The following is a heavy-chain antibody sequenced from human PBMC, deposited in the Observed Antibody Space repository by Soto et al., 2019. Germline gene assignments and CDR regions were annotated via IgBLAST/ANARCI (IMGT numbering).Heavy chain of an antibody. D-gene: IGHD6-13*01. CDR1: GFTFSSYA. J-gene: IGHJ6*02. CDR2: ISYDGSNK. V-gene: IGHV3-30-3*01. CDR3: ARDGLPAAGTSYYYSGMDV. Sequence: QVQLVESGGGVVQPGRSLRLSCAASGFTFSSYAMHWVRQAPGTGLEWVAVISYDGSNKYYADSVKGRFTISRDNSKNTLYLQMNSLAAEDTAVYYCARDGLPAAGTSYYYSGMDVWGQGTTVTVSS.